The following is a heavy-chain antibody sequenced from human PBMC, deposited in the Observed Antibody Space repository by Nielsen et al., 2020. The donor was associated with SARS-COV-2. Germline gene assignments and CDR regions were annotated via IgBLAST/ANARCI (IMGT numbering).Heavy chain of an antibody. CDR3: VREAGFDDILTGYRPLDN. Sequence: ASVKVSCKASGYTFSSYGISWVRQAPGQGLEWMGWISAYNGNTNYAQKLKDRVTMTTDTSTNTAYMELRSLRSDDTAVYYCVREAGFDDILTGYRPLDNWGQGTLVTVSS. CDR2: ISAYNGNT. D-gene: IGHD3-9*01. J-gene: IGHJ4*02. CDR1: GYTFSSYG. V-gene: IGHV1-18*01.